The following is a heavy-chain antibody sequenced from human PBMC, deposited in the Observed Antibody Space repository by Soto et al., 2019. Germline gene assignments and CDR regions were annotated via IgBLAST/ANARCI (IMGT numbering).Heavy chain of an antibody. J-gene: IGHJ4*02. D-gene: IGHD2-21*02. CDR2: INAGNGNT. V-gene: IGHV1-3*01. Sequence: ASVKVSCKASGYTFTSYAMHWVRQAPGQRLEWMGWINAGNGNTKYSQKFQGRVTITRDTSASTAYIELSSLRSEDTAVYYCARSIVVVTDFDYWGQGTLVTVSS. CDR1: GYTFTSYA. CDR3: ARSIVVVTDFDY.